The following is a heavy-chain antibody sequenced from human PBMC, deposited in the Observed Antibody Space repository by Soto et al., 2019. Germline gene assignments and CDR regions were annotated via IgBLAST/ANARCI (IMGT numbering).Heavy chain of an antibody. D-gene: IGHD3-16*02. CDR3: ARVGDDYVWGSYRIFDY. Sequence: SETLSLTCTVSGGSISSYYWSWIRQPPGKGLERIGYIYYSGSTTYNPSLKSRVTISVDTSKNQFSLKLSSVTAADTAVYYCARVGDDYVWGSYRIFDYWGQGTLVTVSS. CDR2: IYYSGST. CDR1: GGSISSYY. V-gene: IGHV4-59*01. J-gene: IGHJ4*02.